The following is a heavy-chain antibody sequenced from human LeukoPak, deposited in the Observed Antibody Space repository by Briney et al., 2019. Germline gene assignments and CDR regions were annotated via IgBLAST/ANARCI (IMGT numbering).Heavy chain of an antibody. CDR1: GYTFTSYY. CDR2: INPSGGST. V-gene: IGHV1-46*01. CDR3: AQTVLVRGVITYDY. J-gene: IGHJ4*02. D-gene: IGHD3-10*01. Sequence: GASVTVSCTASGYTFTSYYMHWVRQAPGQGLEWMGIINPSGGSTSYAQKFQGRVTMTRDTSTSTVYMELSSLRSEDTAVYYCAQTVLVRGVITYDYWGQGTLVTVSS.